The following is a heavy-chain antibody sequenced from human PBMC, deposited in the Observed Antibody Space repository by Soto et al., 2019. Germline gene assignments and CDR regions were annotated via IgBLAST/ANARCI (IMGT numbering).Heavy chain of an antibody. D-gene: IGHD3-16*01. CDR2: IYYSGNT. V-gene: IGHV4-30-4*01. CDR1: GGSTSSDDY. CDR3: AREGGESSDGLYYFDS. J-gene: IGHJ4*02. Sequence: SETLSLTCTVSGGSTSSDDYWSWIRQPPGKGLEWIGHIYYSGNTDYNPSLKSRLAISIDTSKNQFSLKLSSVTAADTAVYFCAREGGESSDGLYYFDSWGQGSLVTVSS.